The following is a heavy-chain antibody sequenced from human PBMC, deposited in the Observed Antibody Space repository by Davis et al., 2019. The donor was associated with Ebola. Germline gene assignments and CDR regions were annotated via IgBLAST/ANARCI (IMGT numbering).Heavy chain of an antibody. Sequence: GESLKISCAAPGFTFSDYYMSWIRQAPGKGLEWVSYTSSSSSYTKYADSVKGRFIISRDNAKNSLYLQMNSLRAEDTAVYYCARGCSGGSCYLGGYYYGMDVWGQGTTVTVSS. J-gene: IGHJ6*02. CDR1: GFTFSDYY. V-gene: IGHV3-11*06. D-gene: IGHD2-15*01. CDR3: ARGCSGGSCYLGGYYYGMDV. CDR2: TSSSSSYT.